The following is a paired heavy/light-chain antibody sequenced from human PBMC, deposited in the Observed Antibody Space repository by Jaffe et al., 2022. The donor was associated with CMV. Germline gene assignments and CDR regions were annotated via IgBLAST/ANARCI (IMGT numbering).Heavy chain of an antibody. V-gene: IGHV1-46*01. J-gene: IGHJ4*02. CDR2: VKPGGETT. D-gene: IGHD1-26*01. CDR1: GYTFTSYY. CDR3: ARDGVGATNFDY. Sequence: QVQLVQSGAEVKRPGASVKVSCKASGYTFTSYYMHWVRQAPGQGLEWMGIVKPGGETTIYPQKFQGRVTMTSDTSTTTVYMELSSLTSEDTAVYYCARDGVGATNFDYWGQGTLVTVSS.
Light chain of an antibody. CDR2: DAS. Sequence: EIVLTQSPATLSLSPGERATLSCRASQSVSSHLGWYQHKPGQAPRLLIYDASNRATGIPARFSGSGSGTDFTLTISTLEPEDFAVYYCQHRSYWVTFGQGTKLEIK. CDR3: QHRSYWVT. J-gene: IGKJ2*01. CDR1: QSVSSH. V-gene: IGKV3-11*01.